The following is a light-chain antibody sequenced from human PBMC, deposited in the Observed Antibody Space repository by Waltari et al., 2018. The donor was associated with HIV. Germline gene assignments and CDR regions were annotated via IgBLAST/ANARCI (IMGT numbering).Light chain of an antibody. CDR2: GNS. V-gene: IGLV1-40*01. J-gene: IGLJ1*01. CDR1: SSNNGAGYD. Sequence: QSVLTQPPSVSGAPGQRVTISCTGSSSNNGAGYDVPWYQQLPGTAPKLLIYGNSNRPSGVPDRFSGSKSGTSASLAITGLQAEDEADYYCQSYDTSLSGNYVFGTGTKVTVL. CDR3: QSYDTSLSGNYV.